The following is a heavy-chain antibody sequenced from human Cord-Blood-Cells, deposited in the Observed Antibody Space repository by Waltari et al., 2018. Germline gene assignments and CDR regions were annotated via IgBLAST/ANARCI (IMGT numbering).Heavy chain of an antibody. V-gene: IGHV1-2*04. CDR1: GYTFTGYY. CDR3: ARARADGDYYYFDY. Sequence: QVQLVQSGAEVKKPGASVKVSCTASGYTFTGYYMHWVRQAPGQGLEWMGWINPNSGGTNYAQKFQGWVTMTRDTSISTAYMELSRLRSDDTAVYYCARARADGDYYYFDYWGQGTLVTVSS. J-gene: IGHJ4*02. CDR2: INPNSGGT. D-gene: IGHD4-17*01.